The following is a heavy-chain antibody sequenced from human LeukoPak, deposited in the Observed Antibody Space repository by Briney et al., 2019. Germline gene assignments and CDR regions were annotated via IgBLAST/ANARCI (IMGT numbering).Heavy chain of an antibody. V-gene: IGHV3-48*01. CDR1: GFTFSSYW. D-gene: IGHD1-26*01. CDR3: ARELRMGGCV. J-gene: IGHJ6*04. CDR2: ISSSSSTI. Sequence: PGGSLRLSCAASGFTFSSYWMHWLRQAPGKGLEWVSYISSSSSTIYCADSVKGRFTISRDNAKNSLFLQMNSLRAEDTAVYYCARELRMGGCVWGKGTTVTVSS.